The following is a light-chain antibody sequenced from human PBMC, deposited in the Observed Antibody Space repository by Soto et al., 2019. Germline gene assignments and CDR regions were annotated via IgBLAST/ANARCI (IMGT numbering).Light chain of an antibody. J-gene: IGKJ2*01. V-gene: IGKV1-5*03. CDR1: QSITNW. CDR3: QQYNSYPYT. CDR2: KAS. Sequence: DIQMTQSPSTLSASVGDRVTITCRASQSITNWLAWYQQKSGKAPKLLIYKASTLASGVPSRFSGSGSGTEFSLTISSLQPDDFATYYCQQYNSYPYTFGQGTKLEIK.